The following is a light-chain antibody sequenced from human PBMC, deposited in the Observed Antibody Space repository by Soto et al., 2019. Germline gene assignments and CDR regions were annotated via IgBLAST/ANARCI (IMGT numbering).Light chain of an antibody. CDR3: QQYYSIPPT. Sequence: EIVLTQSPGTLSLSPGERATLSCRASQSVSGSYLAWYQQRPGQAPRLLIYGASSRATGIPDRFSGSGSGTDFTLTISSLQAEDVAVYYCQQYYSIPPTFGQGTKLEIK. CDR2: GAS. V-gene: IGKV3-20*01. CDR1: QSVSGSY. J-gene: IGKJ2*01.